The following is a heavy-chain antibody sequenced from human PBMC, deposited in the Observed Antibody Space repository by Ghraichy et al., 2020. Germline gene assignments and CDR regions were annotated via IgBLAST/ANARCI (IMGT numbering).Heavy chain of an antibody. J-gene: IGHJ4*02. CDR3: AKNRITIFGVVLPNFDY. CDR1: GFTFSSYA. Sequence: GSLRLSCAASGFTFSSYAMSWVRQAPGKGLEWVSAISGSGGSTYYADSVKGRFTISRDNSKNTLYLQMNSLRAEDTAVYYCAKNRITIFGVVLPNFDYWGQGPLVPVSS. D-gene: IGHD3-3*01. CDR2: ISGSGGST. V-gene: IGHV3-23*01.